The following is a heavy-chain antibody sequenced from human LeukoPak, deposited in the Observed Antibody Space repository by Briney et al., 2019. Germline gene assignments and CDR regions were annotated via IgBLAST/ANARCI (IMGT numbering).Heavy chain of an antibody. Sequence: PGGSLRLSCVASGFTFDIYWMAWVRQAPGTGLEWVANISPDEREKYYVDSVKGRFTISRDNAKNSLSLQMNSLTAADTAVYYCARTGTTYRIAYWGQGTLVTVSS. J-gene: IGHJ4*02. V-gene: IGHV3-7*01. CDR3: ARTGTTYRIAY. CDR2: ISPDEREK. CDR1: GFTFDIYW. D-gene: IGHD1-1*01.